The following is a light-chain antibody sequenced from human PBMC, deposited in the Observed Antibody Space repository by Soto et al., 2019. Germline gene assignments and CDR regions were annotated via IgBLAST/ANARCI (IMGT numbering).Light chain of an antibody. Sequence: QSVLTQPPSVSGAPGQRVTISCTGSSSNIGAGYDVHWYQQLPETAPKLLIYGNSHRPSGVPDRFSGSKSGTSASLAITGLQAEDEADYYCQSYDSSLSGVVFGGGTKVTVL. CDR1: SSNIGAGYD. J-gene: IGLJ2*01. CDR3: QSYDSSLSGVV. CDR2: GNS. V-gene: IGLV1-40*01.